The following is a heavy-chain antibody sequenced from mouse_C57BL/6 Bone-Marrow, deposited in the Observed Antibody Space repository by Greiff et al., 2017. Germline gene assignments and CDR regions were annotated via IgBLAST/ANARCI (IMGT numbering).Heavy chain of an antibody. Sequence: QVQLQQPGAELVRPGTSVKLSCKASGYTFTSYWMHWVKQRPGQGLEWIGVIDPSDSYTNYNQKFKGKATLTVDTSSSTAYMQLSSLTSEASAVYYCARGFAYWGQGTLVTVSA. J-gene: IGHJ3*01. CDR3: ARGFAY. V-gene: IGHV1-59*01. CDR1: GYTFTSYW. CDR2: IDPSDSYT.